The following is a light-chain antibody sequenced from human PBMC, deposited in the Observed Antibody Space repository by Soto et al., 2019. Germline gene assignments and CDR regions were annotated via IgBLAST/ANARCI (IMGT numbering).Light chain of an antibody. J-gene: IGKJ2*01. CDR1: QGISSY. Sequence: IQLTQSPSSLSASVGDRVTITCRASQGISSYLAWYQQKPGKAPKLLIYAASTLQSGVPSRFSGSGSGTDFTLTISSLQPEDFATYYCQQTNSFPYTFGQGAKLDIK. CDR2: AAS. CDR3: QQTNSFPYT. V-gene: IGKV1-9*01.